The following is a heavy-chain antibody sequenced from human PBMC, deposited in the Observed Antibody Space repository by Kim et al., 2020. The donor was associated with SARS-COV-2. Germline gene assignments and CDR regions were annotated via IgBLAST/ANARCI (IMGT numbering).Heavy chain of an antibody. V-gene: IGHV4-39*02. J-gene: IGHJ5*02. D-gene: IGHD3-10*01. CDR1: GGSMTGSNYY. CDR3: ASHKGNAYGSDSPRFDP. CDR2: IYYHGSP. Sequence: SETLSLTCIVSGGSMTGSNYYWGWIRQPPGQGLEWIGSIYYHGSPYYNATLRSRVAMSVDASKHTFSLTLTSLTAADSGIYYCASHKGNAYGSDSPRFDPWGQGILVTVSS.